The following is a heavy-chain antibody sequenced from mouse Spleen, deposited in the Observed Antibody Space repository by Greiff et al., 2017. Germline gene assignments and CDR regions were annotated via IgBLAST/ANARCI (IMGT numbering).Heavy chain of an antibody. J-gene: IGHJ3*01. CDR3: ARYTVVEEGFAY. Sequence: VMLVESGPGLVAPSQSLSITCTVSGFSLTSYGVHWVRQPPGKGLEWLGVIWAGGSTNYNSALMSRLSISKDNSKSQVFLKMNSLQTDDTAMYYCARYTVVEEGFAYWGQGTLVTVSA. D-gene: IGHD1-1*01. CDR1: GFSLTSYG. CDR2: IWAGGST. V-gene: IGHV2-9*02.